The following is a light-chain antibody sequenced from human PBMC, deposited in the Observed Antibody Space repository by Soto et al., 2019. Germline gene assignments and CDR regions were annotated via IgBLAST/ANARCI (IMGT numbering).Light chain of an antibody. Sequence: DIQMTQSPSTLSASVGDRVTITCRASQSISSWLAWYQHKPGEAPKLLIYDASSLESGVPSRFSGSGSGTEFTLTISSLQPDDFATYYCQQYNTYSWTFGQGTKVEIE. CDR2: DAS. J-gene: IGKJ1*01. CDR1: QSISSW. V-gene: IGKV1-5*01. CDR3: QQYNTYSWT.